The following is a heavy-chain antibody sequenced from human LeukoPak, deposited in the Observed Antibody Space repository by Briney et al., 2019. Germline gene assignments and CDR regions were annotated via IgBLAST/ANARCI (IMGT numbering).Heavy chain of an antibody. CDR3: AKEGTVTNFVWVDV. J-gene: IGHJ6*02. Sequence: PGGSLRLSCVASEFTFSNYVMSWVRQAPGKGLEWVSAITARGDGTNYADSVRGRFTISRDNSKNTLYLQLSSLRVEDTAVYYCAKEGTVTNFVWVDVWGQGTTVTVSS. V-gene: IGHV3-23*01. CDR1: EFTFSNYV. D-gene: IGHD4-17*01. CDR2: ITARGDGT.